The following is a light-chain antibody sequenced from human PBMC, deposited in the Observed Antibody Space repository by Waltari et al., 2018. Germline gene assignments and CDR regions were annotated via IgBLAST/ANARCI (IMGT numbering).Light chain of an antibody. Sequence: IVLTQSPGTLSLSPGEGVTLSCRASQSVSGSNYLAWYQQKPGQAPRLRIYGASTRATGIPDRFSGSGSGTDFTLTISRLEPEDFAVYYCQQYGDTPWTFGQGTKVEIK. V-gene: IGKV3-20*01. CDR2: GAS. CDR1: QSVSGSNY. CDR3: QQYGDTPWT. J-gene: IGKJ1*01.